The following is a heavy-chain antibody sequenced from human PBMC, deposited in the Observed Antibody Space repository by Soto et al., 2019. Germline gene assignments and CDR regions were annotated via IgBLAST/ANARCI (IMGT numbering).Heavy chain of an antibody. CDR2: IYGSGNT. V-gene: IGHV4-61*01. D-gene: IGHD7-27*01. CDR3: AGDWGPDWFDP. Sequence: SETLSLTCTVSGTSLNSGTNYWNWVRQPPGKALEWIGYIYGSGNTKYNPSLKSRVTISQDTSKNQVSLKMNSVTATDTAVYYCAGDWGPDWFDPWGQGILVTVSS. CDR1: GTSLNSGTNY. J-gene: IGHJ5*02.